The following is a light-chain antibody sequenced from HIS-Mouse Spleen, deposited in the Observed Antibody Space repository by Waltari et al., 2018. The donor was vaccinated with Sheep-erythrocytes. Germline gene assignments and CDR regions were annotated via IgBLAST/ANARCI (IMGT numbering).Light chain of an antibody. Sequence: QSALPQPRSVSGPPGQSVTISCTGTSSDVGGYNYVSWYQQHPGKAPKLMIYDVSKRPSGVPDRFSGSKSGNTASLTISGLQAEDEADYYCCSYAGSYNHVFATGTKVTVL. CDR2: DVS. V-gene: IGLV2-11*01. CDR1: SSDVGGYNY. J-gene: IGLJ1*01. CDR3: CSYAGSYNHV.